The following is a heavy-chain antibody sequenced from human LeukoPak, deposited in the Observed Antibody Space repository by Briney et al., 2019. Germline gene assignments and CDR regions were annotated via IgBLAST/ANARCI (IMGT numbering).Heavy chain of an antibody. Sequence: SKTLSLTCTVSGGSISSSSYYWGWIRQPPGKGLEWIGSIYYSGSTYYNPSLKSRVTISVDTSKNQFSLKLSSVTAADTAVYYCASIAAAAPDYWGQGTLVTVSS. CDR1: GGSISSSSYY. J-gene: IGHJ4*02. CDR2: IYYSGST. D-gene: IGHD6-13*01. V-gene: IGHV4-39*07. CDR3: ASIAAAAPDY.